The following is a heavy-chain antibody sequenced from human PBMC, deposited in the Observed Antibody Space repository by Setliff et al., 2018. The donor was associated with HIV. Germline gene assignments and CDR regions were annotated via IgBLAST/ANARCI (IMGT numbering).Heavy chain of an antibody. CDR2: ITGSGGRT. CDR1: GYTFSSYA. Sequence: GGSLRLSCEASGYTFSSYAVSWVRQVPGKGLEWVSAITGSGGRTHYADSVKGRFTISRDNSRSTLYLQMNSLRAEDTAVYYCAKEIRAMGSDWHTSNFYHYGLEVWGQGTTVTVSS. D-gene: IGHD6-19*01. V-gene: IGHV3-23*01. CDR3: AKEIRAMGSDWHTSNFYHYGLEV. J-gene: IGHJ6*02.